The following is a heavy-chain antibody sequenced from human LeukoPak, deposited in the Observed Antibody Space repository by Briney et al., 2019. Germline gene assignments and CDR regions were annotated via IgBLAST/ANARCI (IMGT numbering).Heavy chain of an antibody. D-gene: IGHD1-14*01. V-gene: IGHV4-59*01. CDR2: IYDSGST. CDR3: ARLRSRTVFDY. Sequence: SETLSLTCTVSGGSISSYYWSWIRQPPGKGLEWIGYIYDSGSTNYNPSLKSRVTISVDPSKNQFSLKVSSVTAADTAVYYCARLRSRTVFDYWGQGTLVTVSS. J-gene: IGHJ4*02. CDR1: GGSISSYY.